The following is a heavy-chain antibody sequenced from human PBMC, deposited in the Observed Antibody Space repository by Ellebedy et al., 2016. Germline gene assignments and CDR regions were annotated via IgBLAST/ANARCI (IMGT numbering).Heavy chain of an antibody. V-gene: IGHV1-3*01. CDR3: ARDFLYGSGSYYNDDYFDY. CDR2: INAGNGRT. J-gene: IGHJ4*02. CDR1: GYSFTFYA. Sequence: ASVKVSCKASGYSFTFYAIHWVRQAPGRRLEWMGWINAGNGRTQYSQKFQGRVTITRDTTASTAYMELSSLRSEDTAIYYCARDFLYGSGSYYNDDYFDYWGQGTLVTVSS. D-gene: IGHD3-10*01.